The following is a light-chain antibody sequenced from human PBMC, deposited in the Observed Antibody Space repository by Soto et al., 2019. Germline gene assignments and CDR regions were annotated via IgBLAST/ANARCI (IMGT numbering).Light chain of an antibody. J-gene: IGLJ3*02. CDR2: EVT. V-gene: IGLV2-11*01. CDR3: ASHAGSSHAWV. CDR1: SXXXGGYQY. Sequence: QSVLTQPRSVSGSPGQSVTISXTXXSXXXGGYQYVSWYQQYPGKAPKVIIYEVTKRPSGVPDRFSGSKSGNTASLTVSGLQADDEADYYCASHAGSSHAWVFGGGTKLTVL.